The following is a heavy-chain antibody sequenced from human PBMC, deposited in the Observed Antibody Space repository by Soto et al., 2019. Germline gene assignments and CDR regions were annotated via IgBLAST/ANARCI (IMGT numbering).Heavy chain of an antibody. Sequence: SVKVSCKASGGTFSSYAISWVRQAPGQGLEWMGGIIPIFGTANYAQKFQGRVTITADKSTSTAYMELSSLRSEDTAVYYCARSGDYYGSGTPVPHFDYWGQGTLVTVSS. CDR1: GGTFSSYA. CDR2: IIPIFGTA. CDR3: ARSGDYYGSGTPVPHFDY. J-gene: IGHJ4*02. D-gene: IGHD3-10*01. V-gene: IGHV1-69*06.